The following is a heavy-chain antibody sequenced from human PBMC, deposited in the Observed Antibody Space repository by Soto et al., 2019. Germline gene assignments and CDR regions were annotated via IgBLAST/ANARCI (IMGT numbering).Heavy chain of an antibody. J-gene: IGHJ6*02. CDR3: XXXXXXHSSSGGLDV. CDR2: VYYTGST. V-gene: IGHV4-61*01. CDR1: GGSVSSGSYY. Sequence: QVQLQESGPGLVKPSETLSLTCTVSGGSVSSGSYYWNWIRQPPGKGLEWIGYVYYTGSTNYNPXXXXXXXXXXXXXXXXXXXXXXXXXXXXXXXXXXXXXXXXHSSSGGLDVWGQGTTVTVS.